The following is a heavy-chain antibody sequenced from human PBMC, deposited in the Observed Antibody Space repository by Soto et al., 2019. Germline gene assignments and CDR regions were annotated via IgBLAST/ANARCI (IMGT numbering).Heavy chain of an antibody. D-gene: IGHD3-10*01. CDR1: GGSISRYY. CDR3: ASFLGGELN. Sequence: QVQLQESGPGLVKPSETLSLTCTVSGGSISRYYWSWIRQPPGKGLEWIGYIYYSGITNYNPSLRSRVPISVDTSKNQFSLKLSSVTAADTAVYYCASFLGGELNWGQGTLVTVSS. V-gene: IGHV4-59*01. CDR2: IYYSGIT. J-gene: IGHJ4*02.